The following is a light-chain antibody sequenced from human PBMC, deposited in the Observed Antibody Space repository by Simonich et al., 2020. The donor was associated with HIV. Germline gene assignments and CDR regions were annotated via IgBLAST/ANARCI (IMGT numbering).Light chain of an antibody. V-gene: IGLV2-23*01. CDR1: SSDVWSYNL. Sequence: QSALTQPASVSGSPGQSITISCTGTSSDVWSYNLVSWYQQHPGKAPKLMIYEGSKRPSGVSNRFSGSKSGNTAYLTISGLQAEDEADYYCCSYAGSSTWVFGGGTKLTVL. CDR2: EGS. J-gene: IGLJ3*02. CDR3: CSYAGSSTWV.